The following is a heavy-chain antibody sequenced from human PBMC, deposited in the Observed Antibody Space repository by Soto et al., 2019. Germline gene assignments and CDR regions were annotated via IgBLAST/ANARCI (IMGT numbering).Heavy chain of an antibody. J-gene: IGHJ4*02. CDR3: ASSYGAGYRAFDY. CDR1: GDTFNFYS. CDR2: VNPILSMS. D-gene: IGHD5-18*01. V-gene: IGHV1-69*02. Sequence: QVQLVQSGAEVKRPGSSVKVSCKASGDTFNFYSINWVRQAPGVGLEWVGRVNPILSMSNYAQRFQGRVTMTADKSTSTADMELRSLGSEDTAIYYCASSYGAGYRAFDYWGPGALVTVSS.